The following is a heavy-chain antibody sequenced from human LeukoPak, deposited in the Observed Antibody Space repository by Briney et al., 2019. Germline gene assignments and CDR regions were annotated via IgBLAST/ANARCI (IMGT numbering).Heavy chain of an antibody. Sequence: PSETLSLTCAVYGRSFSGFYWTWLRQSPGKGLEWIGEIHYSGSTNYNPSLESRVTMSVDTSKNQFSLKLSSVTAADTAVYFCATREEAHTSPGAFEIWGQGTMVTVSS. CDR3: ATREEAHTSPGAFEI. D-gene: IGHD1-14*01. J-gene: IGHJ3*02. V-gene: IGHV4-34*01. CDR1: GRSFSGFY. CDR2: IHYSGST.